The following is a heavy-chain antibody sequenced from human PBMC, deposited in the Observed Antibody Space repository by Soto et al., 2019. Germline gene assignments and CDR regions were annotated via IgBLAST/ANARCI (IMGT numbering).Heavy chain of an antibody. V-gene: IGHV3-23*01. CDR2: ISGSGGST. D-gene: IGHD6-13*01. CDR3: AKDSSSWPHYFDY. CDR1: GFTLRSYA. J-gene: IGHJ4*02. Sequence: EVQVLESGGGLVQPGGSLRLSCAASGFTLRSYAMSWVRQAPGKRLEWVSAISGSGGSTYYADSVKGRFTISRDNSKNTLYLQMNSLRAEDTAVYYCAKDSSSWPHYFDYWGQGTLVTVSS.